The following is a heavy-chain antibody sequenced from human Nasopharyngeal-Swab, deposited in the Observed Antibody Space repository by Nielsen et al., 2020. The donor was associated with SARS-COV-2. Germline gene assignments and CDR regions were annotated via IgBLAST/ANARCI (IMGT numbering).Heavy chain of an antibody. V-gene: IGHV3-33*01. CDR1: GFTFSNYG. D-gene: IGHD4-23*01. Sequence: GGSLGLSCAASGFTFSNYGMHWVRQAPGKGLEWVAVIWYDGSNKYYADSVKGRFTISRDNSKNTVYLQMSSLRGEDTAVYYCAAAPSGDYGGYWGQGTLVTVSS. CDR3: AAAPSGDYGGY. CDR2: IWYDGSNK. J-gene: IGHJ4*02.